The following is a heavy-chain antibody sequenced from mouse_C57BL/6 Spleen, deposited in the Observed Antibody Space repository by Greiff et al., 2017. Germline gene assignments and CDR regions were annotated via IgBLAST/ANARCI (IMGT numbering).Heavy chain of an antibody. D-gene: IGHD1-1*01. Sequence: QVQLKQSGAELARPGASVKLSCKASGYTFTSYGISWVKQRTGQGLEWIGEIYPRSGNTYYNEKFKGKATLTADKTSSTAYMELRSLTSEDSAVYFCARRGSYYGSSEYYFDYWGQGTTLTVSS. CDR2: IYPRSGNT. CDR1: GYTFTSYG. CDR3: ARRGSYYGSSEYYFDY. J-gene: IGHJ2*01. V-gene: IGHV1-81*01.